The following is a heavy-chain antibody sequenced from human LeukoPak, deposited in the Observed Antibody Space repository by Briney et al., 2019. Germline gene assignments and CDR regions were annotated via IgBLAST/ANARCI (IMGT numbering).Heavy chain of an antibody. CDR1: GFTFTSYG. CDR2: IWYDGSQK. J-gene: IGHJ3*02. V-gene: IGHV3-33*08. CDR3: ARVRQGTPGTFDS. D-gene: IGHD1-1*01. Sequence: GGSLRLSCAVSGFTFTSYGMHWVRQGRGKGLEWVAGIWYDGSQKYYADSVKGRFTISRDNSKNTLYLQMNSLRAEDTAFYYCARVRQGTPGTFDSWGQGTMVTVSP.